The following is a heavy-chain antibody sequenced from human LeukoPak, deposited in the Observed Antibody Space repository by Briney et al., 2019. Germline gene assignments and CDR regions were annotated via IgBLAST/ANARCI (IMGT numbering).Heavy chain of an antibody. V-gene: IGHV1-69*06. J-gene: IGHJ4*02. CDR3: ARFSNPDILTGYYVY. CDR1: GGTFSSYA. Sequence: VSCKASGGTFSSYAISWVRQAPRQGLEWMGGXIPISGTANYAQKFQGRVTITADKSTSTAYMELSSLRSEDTAVYYCARFSNPDILTGYYVYWGQGTLVTVSS. D-gene: IGHD3-9*01. CDR2: XIPISGTA.